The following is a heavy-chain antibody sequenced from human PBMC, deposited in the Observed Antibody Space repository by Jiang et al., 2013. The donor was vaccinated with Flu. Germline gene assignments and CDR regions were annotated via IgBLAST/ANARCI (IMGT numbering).Heavy chain of an antibody. CDR3: ARGRPYDILTGYPDITDAFDI. J-gene: IGHJ3*02. D-gene: IGHD3-9*01. Sequence: RVTISVDTSKNQFSLKLSSVTAADTAVYYCARGRPYDILTGYPDITDAFDIWGQGTMVTVSS. V-gene: IGHV4-34*01.